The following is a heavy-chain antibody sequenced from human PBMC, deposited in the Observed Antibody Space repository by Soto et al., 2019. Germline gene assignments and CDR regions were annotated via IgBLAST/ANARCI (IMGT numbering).Heavy chain of an antibody. V-gene: IGHV3-23*01. Sequence: EVQLLESGGGLVQPGGSLRLSCAASGFTFSSYAMSWVRQAPGKGLEWVSAISGSGGSTYYADPVKGRFTISRDNSKNTLYLQMNSLRAEDTAVYYCAKGVGNDVVVVAATGGVFDYWGQGTLVTVSS. J-gene: IGHJ4*02. CDR1: GFTFSSYA. CDR3: AKGVGNDVVVVAATGGVFDY. D-gene: IGHD2-15*01. CDR2: ISGSGGST.